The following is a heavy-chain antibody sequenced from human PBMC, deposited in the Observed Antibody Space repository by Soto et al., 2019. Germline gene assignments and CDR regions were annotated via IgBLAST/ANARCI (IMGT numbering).Heavy chain of an antibody. CDR2: ISTYNGNT. J-gene: IGHJ4*02. V-gene: IGHV1-18*01. Sequence: QVQLVQSGAGVKKPGASVKVSCKASGYNFTSYGISWVRQAPGQGLAWMGWISTYNGNTNSAQKLQGRVTMTTDTSTSIAYMGLRSLRSDDTAVYYCASDYSYGMFGYWGQGTLVTVSS. D-gene: IGHD5-18*01. CDR3: ASDYSYGMFGY. CDR1: GYNFTSYG.